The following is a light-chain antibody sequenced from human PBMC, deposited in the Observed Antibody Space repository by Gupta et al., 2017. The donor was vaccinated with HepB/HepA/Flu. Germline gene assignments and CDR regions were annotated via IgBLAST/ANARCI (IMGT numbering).Light chain of an antibody. J-gene: IGKJ2*01. CDR2: GAS. Sequence: VLTQSPATLSVSPGERATLSCRASQSVSSNLAWYQQKPGQAPRLLIYGASTRATGIPARFSGSGSGTEFTLTISIRHSEDFAVYYCQQDNTCPYTFGRGTKLEI. CDR1: QSVSSN. CDR3: QQDNTCPYT. V-gene: IGKV3-15*01.